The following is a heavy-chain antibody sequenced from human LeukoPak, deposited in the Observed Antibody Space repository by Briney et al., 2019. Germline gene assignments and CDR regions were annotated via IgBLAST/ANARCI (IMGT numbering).Heavy chain of an antibody. J-gene: IGHJ4*02. CDR3: ARDRRCDSSGYYYQFVDY. D-gene: IGHD3-22*01. V-gene: IGHV1-18*01. CDR2: ISAYNGNT. Sequence: ASVKVSCKSSGYTFTSYGISWVRQAPGQGLEWMGWISAYNGNTNYAQKLQGRVTMTTDTSTSTAYMELRSLRSDDTAVYYCARDRRCDSSGYYYQFVDYWGQGTLVTVSS. CDR1: GYTFTSYG.